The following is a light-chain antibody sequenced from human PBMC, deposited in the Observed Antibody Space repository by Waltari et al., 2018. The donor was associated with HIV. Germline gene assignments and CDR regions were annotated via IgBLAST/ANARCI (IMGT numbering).Light chain of an antibody. CDR2: DNN. J-gene: IGLJ2*01. Sequence: QSVLTQPPSVSATPGQKVTIPCSGSSSNIGYHSVFWYQQLPGTAPKLLIYDNNKRPSGIPDRFSGSKSGTSATLGITGLQTGDEADYYCATWDSGLSAVVFGGGTKLTVL. CDR3: ATWDSGLSAVV. V-gene: IGLV1-51*01. CDR1: SSNIGYHS.